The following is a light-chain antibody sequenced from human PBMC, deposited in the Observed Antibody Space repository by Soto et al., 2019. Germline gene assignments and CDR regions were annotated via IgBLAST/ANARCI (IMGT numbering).Light chain of an antibody. Sequence: QSVLTQPPSESGTPGQRVTISCSGSSSNIGSNSVTWFQQLPGTAPNLLISNNNQRPSGVPDRFSGSKSGTSASLAINGLQSEDEADYFCAAWDASLNAWVFGGGTKLTVI. V-gene: IGLV1-44*01. CDR3: AAWDASLNAWV. CDR1: SSNIGSNS. J-gene: IGLJ3*02. CDR2: NNN.